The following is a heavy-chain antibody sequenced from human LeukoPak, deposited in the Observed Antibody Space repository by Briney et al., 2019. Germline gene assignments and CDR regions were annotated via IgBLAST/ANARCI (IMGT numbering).Heavy chain of an antibody. Sequence: GSLRLSCTASGFTFVDYAMSWFRQAPGKGLEWVGFIRSKAYGGTTEYAASVKGRFTISRDDSKSIAYLQMNSLKTEDTAVYYCTRWPAAGAFDYWGQGTLVTVSS. J-gene: IGHJ4*02. V-gene: IGHV3-49*03. CDR3: TRWPAAGAFDY. CDR1: GFTFVDYA. CDR2: IRSKAYGGTT. D-gene: IGHD6-13*01.